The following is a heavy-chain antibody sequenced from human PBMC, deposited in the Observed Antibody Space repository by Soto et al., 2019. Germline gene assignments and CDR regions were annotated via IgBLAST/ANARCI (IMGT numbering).Heavy chain of an antibody. CDR2: IIPILGIA. CDR1: GGTFSSYT. Sequence: QVQLVQSGAEVKKPGSSVKVSCKASGGTFSSYTISWVRQAPGQGLEWMGRIIPILGIANYAQKFQGRVTMTADTXXSXAXXELSSLRSEDTAVYYCARDQVGFGVVNPGGNWFDPWGQGTLVTVSS. CDR3: ARDQVGFGVVNPGGNWFDP. V-gene: IGHV1-69*08. J-gene: IGHJ5*02. D-gene: IGHD3-10*01.